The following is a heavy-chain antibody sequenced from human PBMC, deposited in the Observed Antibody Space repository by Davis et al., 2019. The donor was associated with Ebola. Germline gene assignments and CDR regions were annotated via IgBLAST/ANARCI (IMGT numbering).Heavy chain of an antibody. J-gene: IGHJ4*02. D-gene: IGHD6-19*01. Sequence: MPSETLSLTCTVSGGSISSHYWSWIPQSPGKGLEWTAYMYFSGITNYNPSLKIRVTISVDSSKNQFSLNLSSVTAAYTAVYYCAKGWDSSGWQNWGPGILVTGSS. V-gene: IGHV4-59*11. CDR1: GGSISSHY. CDR2: MYFSGIT. CDR3: AKGWDSSGWQN.